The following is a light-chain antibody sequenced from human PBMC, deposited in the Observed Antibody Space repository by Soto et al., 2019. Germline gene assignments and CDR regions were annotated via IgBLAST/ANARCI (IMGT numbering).Light chain of an antibody. CDR1: SSDVGSYDY. CDR3: V. CDR2: NVN. V-gene: IGLV2-11*01. J-gene: IGLJ1*01. Sequence: SALIQPPSVSGSPGQSVTISCTGTSSDVGSYDYVSWYQQHPGTVPKPMIYNVNTRPSGVPDRFSGSKSGNTASMTISGLQAEDEADSAKVFGTGTKLTVL.